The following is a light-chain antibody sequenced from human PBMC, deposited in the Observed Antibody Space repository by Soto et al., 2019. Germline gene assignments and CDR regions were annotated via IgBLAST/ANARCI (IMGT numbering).Light chain of an antibody. CDR2: TAY. V-gene: IGKV1-39*01. Sequence: DVQMTQSPSSLSASVGDRVTITCRASQSLGTYLTWYQQRPGKAPKVLIYTAYSLQSGVPSRFSGSGYGTEFTLTISSLQLEDFATYSCQQIYNNPVTFCPVTKVAIK. J-gene: IGKJ3*01. CDR1: QSLGTY. CDR3: QQIYNNPVT.